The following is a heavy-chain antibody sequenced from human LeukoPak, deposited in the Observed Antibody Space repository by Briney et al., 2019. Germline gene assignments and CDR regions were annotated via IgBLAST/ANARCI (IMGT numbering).Heavy chain of an antibody. V-gene: IGHV4-4*07. J-gene: IGHJ4*02. Sequence: SETLSLTCTVSGGSISSYYWSWIRQPAGKGLEWIGRIYTSGSTNYNPSLKSRVTMSVDTSKNQFSLKLSSVTAADTAVYYRARDWGYDILTGYPSPPFDYSGQGTLVTVSS. CDR3: ARDWGYDILTGYPSPPFDY. CDR1: GGSISSYY. D-gene: IGHD3-9*01. CDR2: IYTSGST.